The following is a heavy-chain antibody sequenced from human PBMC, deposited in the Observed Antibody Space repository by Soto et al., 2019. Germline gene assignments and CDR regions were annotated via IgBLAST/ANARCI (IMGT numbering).Heavy chain of an antibody. V-gene: IGHV1-18*04. J-gene: IGHJ6*02. CDR2: ISAYNGNT. D-gene: IGHD2-2*01. CDR3: ARGHFSSTSCYLRDYYYRIDV. Sequence: SVKVSCKASGYTFTSYGIRWVRQASGQGLEWMGWISAYNGNTNYAQKLPGRVTMTTDTSTSTAYLELRRLRSDDTAVYYCARGHFSSTSCYLRDYYYRIDVWGQGTSDTVS. CDR1: GYTFTSYG.